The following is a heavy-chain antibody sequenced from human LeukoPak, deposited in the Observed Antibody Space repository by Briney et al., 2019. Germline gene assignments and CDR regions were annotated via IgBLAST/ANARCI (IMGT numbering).Heavy chain of an antibody. J-gene: IGHJ4*02. CDR2: ISGGST. CDR3: AKGPQVGSGYHPDY. CDR1: GFNFGNSA. V-gene: IGHV3-23*01. Sequence: GGSLRLSCAASGFNFGNSAMTWVRQAPGKGLEWVSGISGGSTYYADSVKGRFTISRDSSRSTLFLQTNSLRAEDTAVYYCAKGPQVGSGYHPDYWGQGTLVTVSS. D-gene: IGHD3-22*01.